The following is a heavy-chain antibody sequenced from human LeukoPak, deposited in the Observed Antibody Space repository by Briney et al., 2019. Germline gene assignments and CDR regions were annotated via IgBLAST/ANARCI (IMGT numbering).Heavy chain of an antibody. D-gene: IGHD6-19*01. Sequence: ASVKVSCKASGYTFTSYGISWVRQAPGQGLEWMGWISAYNGNTNYAQKLQGRVTMTTDTSTSTAYMELRSLRSDDTAVYYCARFGLGKHIEVAGIPFDIWGQGTMVTVSS. V-gene: IGHV1-18*01. CDR2: ISAYNGNT. CDR3: ARFGLGKHIEVAGIPFDI. CDR1: GYTFTSYG. J-gene: IGHJ3*02.